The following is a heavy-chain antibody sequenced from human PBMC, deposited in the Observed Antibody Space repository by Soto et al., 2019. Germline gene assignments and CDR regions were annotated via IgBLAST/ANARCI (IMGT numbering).Heavy chain of an antibody. CDR3: ALNRGSSLLKVDRPEFEY. J-gene: IGHJ4*02. Sequence: GGSLRLSCAASGFNFGIFGMHWVRQPPGKGLEWLSVFSYEGSEAYYADSVRGRFTISRDNSKNTLFLQMYSLRVDDTGVYSCALNRGSSLLKVDRPEFEYWGQGTLGTVSS. D-gene: IGHD5-12*01. V-gene: IGHV3-30*03. CDR2: FSYEGSEA. CDR1: GFNFGIFG.